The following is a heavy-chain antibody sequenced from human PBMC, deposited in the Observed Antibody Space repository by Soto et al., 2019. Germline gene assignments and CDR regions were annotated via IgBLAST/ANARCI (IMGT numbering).Heavy chain of an antibody. CDR3: AKVIVDTAMGDYGMDV. CDR1: GFTFSSYA. V-gene: IGHV3-23*01. CDR2: ISGSGGST. D-gene: IGHD5-18*01. J-gene: IGHJ6*02. Sequence: EVQLLESGGGLVQPGGSLRLSCAASGFTFSSYAMSWVRQAPGKGLEWVSAISGSGGSTYYADSVKGRFTISRDNSKNTLYLQMNSLRAEDTAVYYCAKVIVDTAMGDYGMDVWGQGTTVTVSS.